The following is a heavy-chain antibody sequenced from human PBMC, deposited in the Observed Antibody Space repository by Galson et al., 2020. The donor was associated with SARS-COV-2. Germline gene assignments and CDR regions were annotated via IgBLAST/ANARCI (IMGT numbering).Heavy chain of an antibody. CDR3: TLFSPITIFGVVFP. Sequence: GGSLRLSCAASGFTFSSYWMHWVRQAPGKGLVWVSNINADGSTTYYADSVKGRFTISRDNAKSTLYLQMNSLRAEDTAVYYCTLFSPITIFGVVFPWGQGTLVTVSS. D-gene: IGHD3-3*01. J-gene: IGHJ5*02. CDR1: GFTFSSYW. V-gene: IGHV3-74*01. CDR2: INADGSTT.